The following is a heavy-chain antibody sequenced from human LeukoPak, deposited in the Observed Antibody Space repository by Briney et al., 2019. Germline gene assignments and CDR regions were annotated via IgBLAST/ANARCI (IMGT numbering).Heavy chain of an antibody. Sequence: SETLSLTCTVSGGSISSYYWSWIRQPPGKGLEWIGYIYYSGSTNYNPSLKSRVTISVDTSKNQFSLKLSSVTAADTAVYYCAREGWTATAIDYWGQGTLVTVSS. CDR3: AREGWTATAIDY. CDR1: GGSISSYY. D-gene: IGHD2-21*02. CDR2: IYYSGST. V-gene: IGHV4-59*01. J-gene: IGHJ4*02.